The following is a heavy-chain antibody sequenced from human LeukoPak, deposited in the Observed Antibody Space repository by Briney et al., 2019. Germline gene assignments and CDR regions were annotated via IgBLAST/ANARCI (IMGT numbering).Heavy chain of an antibody. D-gene: IGHD2-15*01. CDR1: GFTFDDYA. J-gene: IGHJ3*02. Sequence: GRSLRLSCAASGFTFDDYAMHWVRQAQGKGLEWVSGIRWNSGIIGYADSVKGRFTISRDNAKNSLYLQMNSLRAEDTAVYYCAKDIGRPYGNDAFDIWGQGTMVTVSS. V-gene: IGHV3-9*01. CDR2: IRWNSGII. CDR3: AKDIGRPYGNDAFDI.